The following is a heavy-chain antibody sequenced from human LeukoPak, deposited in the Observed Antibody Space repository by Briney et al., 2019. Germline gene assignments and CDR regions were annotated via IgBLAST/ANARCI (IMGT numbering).Heavy chain of an antibody. CDR1: GGSISSGNYY. Sequence: SETLSLTCTVSGGSISSGNYYWSWIRQPAGKGLEWIGRVYTYGNTNYNPSLKSRVTISIDTSRNQFSLKLSSVTAADTAVYYCASQLGLNFDYWGQGTLVTVSS. CDR3: ASQLGLNFDY. CDR2: VYTYGNT. J-gene: IGHJ4*02. V-gene: IGHV4-61*02. D-gene: IGHD7-27*01.